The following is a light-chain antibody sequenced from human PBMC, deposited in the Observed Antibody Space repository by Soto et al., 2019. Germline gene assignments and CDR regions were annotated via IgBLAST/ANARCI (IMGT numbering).Light chain of an antibody. CDR2: SAS. V-gene: IGKV1-39*01. Sequence: DIQMTQSPSSLSASVGDRVTITCRASQSIDNYLNWYQQKSGKAPQLLIYSASHLQSGVPSRFSGGGYGTDFILTISGLHPEDSAIYFCQQSITAPLTVGGGTKVEIK. J-gene: IGKJ4*01. CDR1: QSIDNY. CDR3: QQSITAPLT.